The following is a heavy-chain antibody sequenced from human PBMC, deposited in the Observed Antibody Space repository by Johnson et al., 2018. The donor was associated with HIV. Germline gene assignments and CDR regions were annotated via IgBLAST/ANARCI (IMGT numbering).Heavy chain of an antibody. D-gene: IGHD3-16*01. V-gene: IGHV3-66*01. CDR3: AREWGEGAFDI. CDR2: IYKGGSV. J-gene: IGHJ3*02. Sequence: GQLVETGGGLVQPGGSLRLSCVVSGFNVSSNYMSWVRQAPGKGLEWVSVIYKGGSVYYVDSVKGRFIISRDNSKNTVFLHMNSLRAEDTAVYYCAREWGEGAFDIWGQGTMVTVSS. CDR1: GFNVSSNY.